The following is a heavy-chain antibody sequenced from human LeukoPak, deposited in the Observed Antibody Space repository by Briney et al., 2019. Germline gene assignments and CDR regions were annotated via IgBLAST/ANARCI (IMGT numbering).Heavy chain of an antibody. D-gene: IGHD3-3*01. V-gene: IGHV3-30*18. CDR3: AKEVFGVVIIGIDY. J-gene: IGHJ4*02. CDR1: GFTFSSYG. Sequence: GGSLRLSCAASGFTFSSYGMHWVRQAPGKGVEWVAVISYDGSNKYYADSVKGRFTISRDNSKNTLYLQMNSLRAEDTAVYYCAKEVFGVVIIGIDYWGQGTLVTVSS. CDR2: ISYDGSNK.